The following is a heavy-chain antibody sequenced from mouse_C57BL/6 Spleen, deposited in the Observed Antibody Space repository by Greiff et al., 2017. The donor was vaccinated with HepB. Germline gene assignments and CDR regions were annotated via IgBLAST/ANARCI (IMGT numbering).Heavy chain of an antibody. D-gene: IGHD2-1*01. J-gene: IGHJ1*03. Sequence: QVQLQQSGAELMKPGASVKLSCKATGYTFTGYWIEWVKQWPGHGLEWIGEILPGRGSTNYHEKFKGTATFTGDKSYNTAYMQLSSLTTEDSAIYYCAIPRGNSYWYFDVWGTGTTVTVAS. CDR2: ILPGRGST. CDR1: GYTFTGYW. CDR3: AIPRGNSYWYFDV. V-gene: IGHV1-9*01.